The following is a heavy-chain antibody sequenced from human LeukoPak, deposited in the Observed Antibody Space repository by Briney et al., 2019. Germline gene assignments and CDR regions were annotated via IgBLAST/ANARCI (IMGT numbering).Heavy chain of an antibody. V-gene: IGHV3-21*01. Sequence: GGSLRLSCAASGFTFSSYSMNWVRQAPGKGLEWVSCISSSSSYIYYADSVKGRFTISRDNAKNSLYLQMNSLRAEDTAVYYCATEPYDSTGYYDYWGQGTLVTVSS. J-gene: IGHJ4*02. CDR1: GFTFSSYS. CDR3: ATEPYDSTGYYDY. CDR2: ISSSSSYI. D-gene: IGHD3-22*01.